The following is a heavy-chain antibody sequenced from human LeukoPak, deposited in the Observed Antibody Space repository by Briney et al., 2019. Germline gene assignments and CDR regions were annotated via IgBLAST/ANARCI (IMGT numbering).Heavy chain of an antibody. CDR3: ARHAGWLLSFFDD. D-gene: IGHD3-22*01. CDR1: GGSISSGGYS. J-gene: IGHJ4*02. Sequence: SETLSLTCAVSGGSISSGGYSWSWIRQPPGKGLEWIGYIYYSGSTYYNPSLKSRVTISGDTSKNQFSLKLSSVTDAATAVYYCARHAGWLLSFFDDWGQGTLVTVSS. V-gene: IGHV4-30-4*07. CDR2: IYYSGST.